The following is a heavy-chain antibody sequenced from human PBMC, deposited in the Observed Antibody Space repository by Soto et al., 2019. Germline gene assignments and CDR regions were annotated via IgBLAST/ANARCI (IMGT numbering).Heavy chain of an antibody. D-gene: IGHD6-19*01. Sequence: PGGSLRLSCTASGFTFGDYAVSWFRQAPGKGLEWVGFIRSKAYGGTTEYAASVKGRFTISRDDSKSIAYLQMNSLKTEDTAVYYCTRYGSGWYYYGMDVWGQGTTVTVSS. V-gene: IGHV3-49*03. J-gene: IGHJ6*02. CDR1: GFTFGDYA. CDR3: TRYGSGWYYYGMDV. CDR2: IRSKAYGGTT.